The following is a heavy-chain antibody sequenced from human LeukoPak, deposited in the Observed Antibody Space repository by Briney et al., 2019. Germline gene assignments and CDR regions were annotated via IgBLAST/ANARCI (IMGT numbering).Heavy chain of an antibody. V-gene: IGHV1-69*13. Sequence: SVKVSCKASGGTFSSYAVSWVRQAPGQGLEWMGGIIPIFGTANYAQKFQGRVTITADESTSTACMGLSSLRSEDTAVYYCARDSLSIGGAFDIWGQGTMVTVSS. CDR2: IIPIFGTA. CDR1: GGTFSSYA. CDR3: ARDSLSIGGAFDI. D-gene: IGHD3-16*01. J-gene: IGHJ3*02.